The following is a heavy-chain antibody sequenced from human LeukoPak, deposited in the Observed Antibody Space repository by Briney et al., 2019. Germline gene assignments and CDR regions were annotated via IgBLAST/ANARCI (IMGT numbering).Heavy chain of an antibody. D-gene: IGHD1-7*01. Sequence: GGSLRLSCAASGFTFSDHHMDWVRQAPGKGLEWIGRSKNKDYAYSTVYAASVKDRFTFSRDDPKSSLYLQMNSLTTEDTAMYYCTRIFYYGTRGHYPDFWGQGTLVTVSS. CDR1: GFTFSDHH. J-gene: IGHJ4*02. CDR2: SKNKDYAYST. CDR3: TRIFYYGTRGHYPDF. V-gene: IGHV3-72*01.